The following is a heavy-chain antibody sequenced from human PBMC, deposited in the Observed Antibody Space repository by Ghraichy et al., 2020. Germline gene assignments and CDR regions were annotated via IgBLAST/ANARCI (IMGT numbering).Heavy chain of an antibody. D-gene: IGHD3-10*01. Sequence: GGSLRLSCAGSGFTFSSYSLNWVRQAPGKGLEWVSSISSSGVHIYYAESVRGRFTVSRDNAKNTLSLEMNSLRAEDTAVYYCARVAGFSSSWFGGAGWLGPWGQGTPVTVSS. V-gene: IGHV3-21*01. CDR1: GFTFSSYS. J-gene: IGHJ5*02. CDR2: ISSSGVHI. CDR3: ARVAGFSSSWFGGAGWLGP.